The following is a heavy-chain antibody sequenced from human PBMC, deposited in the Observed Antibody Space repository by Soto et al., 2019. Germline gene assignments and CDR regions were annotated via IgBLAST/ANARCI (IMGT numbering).Heavy chain of an antibody. V-gene: IGHV3-7*01. CDR2: IKQDGSEK. D-gene: IGHD3-10*01. CDR1: GFPFSHYW. CDR3: ARGHYYALGTYFPVNYMDV. Sequence: EVQLVESGGGLVQPGSLRLSCSASGFPFSHYWMTWVRQAPGKGLEWVANIKQDGSEKYYVDSMKGRFTISRDNAKNSLYLQLNSLRAEDTAVYYCARGHYYALGTYFPVNYMDVWGKGTTVTVSS. J-gene: IGHJ6*03.